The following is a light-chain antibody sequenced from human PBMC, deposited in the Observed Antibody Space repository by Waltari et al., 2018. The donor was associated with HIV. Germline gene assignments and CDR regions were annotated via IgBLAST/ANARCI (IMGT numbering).Light chain of an antibody. V-gene: IGKV3-20*01. CDR3: QQYGSSPLT. CDR1: QSVSSSY. Sequence: ETVLTQSPGTLSLSPGERATLSCRASQSVSSSYLAWYQQKPGQAPRLLIYGASSRATGIPDRFSGSGSGTDFTITISRLEPEDFAVYYCQQYGSSPLTFGGGTKVENK. CDR2: GAS. J-gene: IGKJ4*01.